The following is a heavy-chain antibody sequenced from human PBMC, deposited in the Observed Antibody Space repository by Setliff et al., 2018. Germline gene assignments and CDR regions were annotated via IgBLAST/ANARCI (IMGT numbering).Heavy chain of an antibody. J-gene: IGHJ3*02. CDR2: IYYSGST. D-gene: IGHD3-3*01. CDR1: GGSISSSSYY. Sequence: PETLSLTCTVSGGSISSSSYYWGWIRQPPGKGLEWIGSIYYSGSTYYNPSLKSRVTISVDTSKNQFSLKLSSVTAADTAVYYCARKEYYNFWSGPARAFDIWGQGTMVTVSS. CDR3: ARKEYYNFWSGPARAFDI. V-gene: IGHV4-39*07.